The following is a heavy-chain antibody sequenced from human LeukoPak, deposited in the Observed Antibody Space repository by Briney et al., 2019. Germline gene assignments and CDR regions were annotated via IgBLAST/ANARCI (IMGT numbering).Heavy chain of an antibody. D-gene: IGHD2-21*01. CDR1: GFTFSSYW. CDR3: ARDRGYCGGDCYSDAFDI. V-gene: IGHV3-74*01. Sequence: PGGSLRLSCAASGFTFSSYWMHWVRQAPGKGLVWVSRINTDGSSTSYAASVKGRFTISRDNAKNTLYLQMNSLRAEDMAVYYCARDRGYCGGDCYSDAFDIWGQGTMVTVSS. CDR2: INTDGSST. J-gene: IGHJ3*02.